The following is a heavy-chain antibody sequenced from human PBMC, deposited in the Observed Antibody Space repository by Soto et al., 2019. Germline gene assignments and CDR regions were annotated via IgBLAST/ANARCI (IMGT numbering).Heavy chain of an antibody. CDR2: IYSGGTT. J-gene: IGHJ4*02. V-gene: IGHV3-53*01. Sequence: EVQLVESGGGLVQPGGSLRLSCAASGFTVSNNYMIWFRLPPGKGLEWVSLIYSGGTTYYADSVKGRFTISRDNSKNTLYLQMNSRRVEATAVYYCARNGWGMATVGMWGPGTLVTVSS. CDR3: ARNGWGMATVGM. CDR1: GFTVSNNY. D-gene: IGHD4-4*01.